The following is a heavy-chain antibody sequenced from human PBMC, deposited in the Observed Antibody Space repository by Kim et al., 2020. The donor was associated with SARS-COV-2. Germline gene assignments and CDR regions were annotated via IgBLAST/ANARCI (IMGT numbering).Heavy chain of an antibody. CDR2: ISYDGSNK. CDR1: GFTFSSYA. D-gene: IGHD2-15*01. Sequence: GGSLRLSCAASGFTFSSYAMHWVRQAPGKGLEWVAVISYDGSNKYYADSVKGRFTISRDNSKNTLYLQMNSLRAEDTAVYYCARGGGYCSGGSCYSFMNYYYYGMDVWGQGTTVTVSS. CDR3: ARGGGYCSGGSCYSFMNYYYYGMDV. J-gene: IGHJ6*02. V-gene: IGHV3-30*04.